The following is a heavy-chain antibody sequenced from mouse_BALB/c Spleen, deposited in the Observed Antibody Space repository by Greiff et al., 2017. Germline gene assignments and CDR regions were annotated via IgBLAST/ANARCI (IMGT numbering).Heavy chain of an antibody. J-gene: IGHJ4*01. Sequence: EVQRVESGGGLVQPKGSLKLSCAASGFTFNTYAMNWVRQAPGKGLEWVARIRSKSNNYATYYADSVKDRFTISRDDSQSMLYLQMNNLKTEDTAMYYCEGYGYDEDYYAMDYWGQGTSVTVSS. D-gene: IGHD2-2*01. CDR3: EGYGYDEDYYAMDY. CDR1: GFTFNTYA. CDR2: IRSKSNNYAT. V-gene: IGHV10-1*02.